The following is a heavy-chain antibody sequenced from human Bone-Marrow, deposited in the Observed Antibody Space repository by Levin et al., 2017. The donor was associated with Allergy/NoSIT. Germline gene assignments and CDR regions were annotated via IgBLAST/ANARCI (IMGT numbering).Heavy chain of an antibody. CDR1: GDSVTSSTSF. D-gene: IGHD6-19*01. V-gene: IGHV4-39*01. CDR3: ARLRVSSGSFDY. Sequence: SQTLSLTCSVSGDSVTSSTSFWGWIRQPTGKGLEWIGTFYYSGSTYYSPSLRSRVSISADTSKNQFSLDLSSVTVSDTAVYYCARLRVSSGSFDYWGQGTHVTVSS. CDR2: FYYSGST. J-gene: IGHJ4*02.